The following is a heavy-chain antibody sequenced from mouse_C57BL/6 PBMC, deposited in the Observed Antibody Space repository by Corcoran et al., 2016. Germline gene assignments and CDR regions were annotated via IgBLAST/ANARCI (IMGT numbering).Heavy chain of an antibody. D-gene: IGHD1-1*01. J-gene: IGHJ3*01. CDR2: INTYSGVP. V-gene: IGHV9-3*01. Sequence: QIQLVQSGPELKKPGETVKISCKASGYTFTTYGMSWVKQAPGKGLKWMGWINTYSGVPTYADDFKGRFAFSLETSASTAYLQINNLKNEDTATYFCVRAGPNYGSTAWFAYWGQGTLVTVSA. CDR3: VRAGPNYGSTAWFAY. CDR1: GYTFTTYG.